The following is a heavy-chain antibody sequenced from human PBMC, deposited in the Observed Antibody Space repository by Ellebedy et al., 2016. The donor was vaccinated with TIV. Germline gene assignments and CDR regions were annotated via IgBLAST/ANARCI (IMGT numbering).Heavy chain of an antibody. CDR1: GYTFTSYY. J-gene: IGHJ6*02. D-gene: IGHD3-16*01. CDR2: INPSGGST. Sequence: ASVKVSCKASGYTFTSYYMHWVRQAPGQGLEWMGIINPSGGSTSYAQKFKGRVSVTRDTSKNQFSLKLSSVTAADTAVYYCARVGLDVWGQGTTVTVSS. V-gene: IGHV1-46*01. CDR3: ARVGLDV.